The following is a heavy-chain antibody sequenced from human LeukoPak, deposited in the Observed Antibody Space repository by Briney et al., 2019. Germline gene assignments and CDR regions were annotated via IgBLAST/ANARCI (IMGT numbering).Heavy chain of an antibody. CDR1: GFTFGDYA. CDR2: ISGSGENT. Sequence: GGSLRLSCTASGFTFGDYAMSWVRQAPGKGLEWVSAISGSGENTNYADSVKGRFTMSRDNSRNMLYLQMNSLRDEDTAKYYCAKTVSGSYSYQGGDYWGQGTLVTVSS. CDR3: AKTVSGSYSYQGGDY. D-gene: IGHD3-16*02. J-gene: IGHJ4*02. V-gene: IGHV3-23*01.